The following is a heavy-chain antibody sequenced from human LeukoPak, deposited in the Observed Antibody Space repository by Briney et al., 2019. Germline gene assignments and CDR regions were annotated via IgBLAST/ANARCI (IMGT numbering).Heavy chain of an antibody. CDR2: ISSNGGST. V-gene: IGHV3-64*04. J-gene: IGHJ4*02. D-gene: IGHD3-10*01. Sequence: GGSLRLSCSASGFTFSRYAMHWVRQAPGKGLEYVSAISSNGGSTYYADSVKGRFTISRDNSKNTLYMQMNSLRAEDTAAYYCAKAPTNIWFGENLDFRGQGTLVTLSS. CDR3: AKAPTNIWFGENLDF. CDR1: GFTFSRYA.